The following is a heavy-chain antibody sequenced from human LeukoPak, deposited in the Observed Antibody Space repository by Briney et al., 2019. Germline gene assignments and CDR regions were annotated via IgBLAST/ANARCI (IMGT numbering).Heavy chain of an antibody. CDR3: ARPGSTYYDFWGGYYTGIGQNAFDI. J-gene: IGHJ3*02. CDR1: GFTFSSYS. D-gene: IGHD3-3*01. V-gene: IGHV3-21*01. CDR2: ISSSSSYI. Sequence: GGSLRLSCAASGFTFSSYSMNWVRQAPGKGLEWVSSISSSSSYIYYADSVKGRFTISRDNARNSLYLQMNSLRAEDTAVYYCARPGSTYYDFWGGYYTGIGQNAFDIWGQGTMVTVSS.